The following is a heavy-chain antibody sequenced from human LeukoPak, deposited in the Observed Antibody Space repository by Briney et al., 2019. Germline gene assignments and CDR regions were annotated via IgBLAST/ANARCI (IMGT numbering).Heavy chain of an antibody. J-gene: IGHJ4*02. V-gene: IGHV5-51*01. D-gene: IGHD6-6*01. CDR2: IYPGDSDT. CDR1: GYSFTSCW. CDR3: ARPSPRRGSSSGIDGVDY. Sequence: GESLKISCKGSGYSFTSCWIGWVRQMPGKGLEWMGIIYPGDSDTRYSPSFQGQVTISADKSISTAYLQWSSLKASDTAMYYCARPSPRRGSSSGIDGVDYWGQGTLVTVSS.